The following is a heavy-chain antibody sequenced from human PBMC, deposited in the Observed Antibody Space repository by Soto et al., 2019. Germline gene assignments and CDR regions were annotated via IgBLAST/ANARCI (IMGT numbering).Heavy chain of an antibody. J-gene: IGHJ6*02. CDR3: TTVNDWYGMDV. CDR1: GFTFSNAW. D-gene: IGHD3-9*01. V-gene: IGHV3-15*07. Sequence: EVQLVESGGGLVKPGGSLRLSSATSGFTFSNAWMNWARQAPGKGLEWVGRIKSKTDGGTTDYAAPVKGRFTISRDDSKNTLYLQMNSLKTEYTAVYYGTTVNDWYGMDVWGQGTTVTVSS. CDR2: IKSKTDGGTT.